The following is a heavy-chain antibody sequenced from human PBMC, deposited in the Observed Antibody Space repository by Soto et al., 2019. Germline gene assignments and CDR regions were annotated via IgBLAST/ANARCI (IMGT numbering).Heavy chain of an antibody. CDR2: IAVGSGDT. D-gene: IGHD3-22*01. J-gene: IGHJ4*02. CDR3: AAXSPDHQDRSGFWGYFDY. V-gene: IGHV1-58*01. CDR1: GFTFTSSA. Sequence: SVKVSCKASGFTFTSSAVQWLRQARGQRLEWIGWIAVGSGDTRYAQKFQERVTLIWDVSTSTSYMEMSSLRSDDTAVYYCAAXSPDHQDRSGFWGYFDYWGQGALVTVSS.